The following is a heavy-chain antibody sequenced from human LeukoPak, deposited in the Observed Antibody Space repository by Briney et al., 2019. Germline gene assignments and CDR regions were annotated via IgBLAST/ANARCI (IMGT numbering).Heavy chain of an antibody. CDR2: TTSSSGTI. CDR1: GFTFSSYS. V-gene: IGHV3-48*02. D-gene: IGHD1-14*01. CDR3: ARDRTKLIDY. Sequence: GGSLRLSCAASGFTFSSYSMDWVRQAPGKGLEWLSYTTSSSGTIYYADSVKSRFTISRDNAKNSLYLQMNSLRDEDTAVYYCARDRTKLIDYWGQGTLVTVSS. J-gene: IGHJ4*01.